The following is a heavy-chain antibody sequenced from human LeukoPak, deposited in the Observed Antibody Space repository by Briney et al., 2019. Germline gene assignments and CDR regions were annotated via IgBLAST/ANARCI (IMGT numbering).Heavy chain of an antibody. J-gene: IGHJ4*02. CDR1: GGSISSYY. V-gene: IGHV4-4*07. CDR2: INTSGSP. D-gene: IGHD4-17*01. Sequence: SETLSLTCTVSGGSISSYYWSWIRQPAGKGLEWIGRINTSGSPNYNPSLRSRVTMSVDTSKNQFSLELTSVPAADPALYSCAKKAHDYVESVGGSDYWGQGALVTVSS. CDR3: AKKAHDYVESVGGSDY.